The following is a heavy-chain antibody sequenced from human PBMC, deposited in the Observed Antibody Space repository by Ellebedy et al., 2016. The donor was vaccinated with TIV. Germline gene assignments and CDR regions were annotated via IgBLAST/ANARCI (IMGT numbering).Heavy chain of an antibody. CDR2: MKPSSGNT. V-gene: IGHV1-8*01. CDR3: AVGLFDP. D-gene: IGHD3-10*01. Sequence: AASVKVSCKASGYTFTSYDIYWVRQATGQGLEYLGWMKPSSGNTGYAQKFQGRVTMTRNTSTSTAYMELSSLRSKDTAVYYCAVGLFDPWGQGTLVTVYS. CDR1: GYTFTSYD. J-gene: IGHJ5*02.